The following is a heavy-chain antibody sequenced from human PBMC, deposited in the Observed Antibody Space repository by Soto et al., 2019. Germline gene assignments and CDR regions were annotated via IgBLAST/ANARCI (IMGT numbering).Heavy chain of an antibody. Sequence: GGSLRLSCGASGFSFSSYEMNWVRQAPGKGLEWVSYISTGGGAIHYADSVKGRFTVSRDNAKSSLYLQMNSLRADDTALYYCARDIGGGNWFDPWGQGTLVTVSS. CDR1: GFSFSSYE. V-gene: IGHV3-48*03. J-gene: IGHJ5*02. CDR3: ARDIGGGNWFDP. CDR2: ISTGGGAI. D-gene: IGHD1-26*01.